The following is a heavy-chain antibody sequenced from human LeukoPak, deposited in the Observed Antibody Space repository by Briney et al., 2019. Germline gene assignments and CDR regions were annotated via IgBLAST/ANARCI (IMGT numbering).Heavy chain of an antibody. V-gene: IGHV4-39*01. CDR2: IYYSGST. CDR1: GGSISSSSYY. J-gene: IGHJ4*02. D-gene: IGHD4-17*01. CDR3: ARTKDYGDYAEDY. Sequence: SETLSLTCTVSGGSISSSSYYWGWIRQPPGKGLEWIGSIYYSGSTYYNLSLKSRVTISVDTSKNQFSLKLSSVTAADTAVYYCARTKDYGDYAEDYWGQGTLVTVSS.